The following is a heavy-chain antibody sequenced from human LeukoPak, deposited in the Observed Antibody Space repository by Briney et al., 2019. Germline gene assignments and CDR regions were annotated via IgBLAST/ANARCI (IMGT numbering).Heavy chain of an antibody. V-gene: IGHV3-48*03. CDR3: ARYRTVTLFDY. Sequence: PGGSLRLSCAASGFTFSSYEMNWVRQAPGKGLEWVSYITRSGNTIYCADSVEGRFTISRDNAKNSLYLQMNSLRAEDTAVYYCARYRTVTLFDYWGQGTLVTVSS. J-gene: IGHJ4*02. CDR2: ITRSGNTI. D-gene: IGHD4-17*01. CDR1: GFTFSSYE.